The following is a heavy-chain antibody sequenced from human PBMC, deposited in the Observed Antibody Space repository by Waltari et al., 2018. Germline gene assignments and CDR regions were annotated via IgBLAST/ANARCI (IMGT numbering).Heavy chain of an antibody. D-gene: IGHD2-2*01. CDR2: IGSKAYGGTT. Sequence: EVHLAESGGDLVQPGRSLRLSCTVSGFTFGDYAMSGFRKAPGKGLEWVGFIGSKAYGGTTEYAASVKGRFTISRDDSKSIAYLQMNSLKTEDTAVYFCTRVDCSSSSCYRGFDYWGQGTLVSVSS. CDR1: GFTFGDYA. J-gene: IGHJ4*02. V-gene: IGHV3-49*03. CDR3: TRVDCSSSSCYRGFDY.